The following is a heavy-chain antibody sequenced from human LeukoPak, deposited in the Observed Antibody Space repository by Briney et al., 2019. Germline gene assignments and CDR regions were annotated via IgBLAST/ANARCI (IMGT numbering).Heavy chain of an antibody. J-gene: IGHJ5*02. CDR2: MNPNSGNT. V-gene: IGHV1-8*02. D-gene: IGHD3-3*01. CDR3: ARGSRYDFWSGTMYWFDP. CDR1: GYTFTSYG. Sequence: GASVKVSCKASGYTFTSYGISWVRQATGQGLEWMGWMNPNSGNTGYAQKFQGRVTMTRNTSISTAYMELSSLRSEDTAVYYCARGSRYDFWSGTMYWFDPWGQGTLVTVSS.